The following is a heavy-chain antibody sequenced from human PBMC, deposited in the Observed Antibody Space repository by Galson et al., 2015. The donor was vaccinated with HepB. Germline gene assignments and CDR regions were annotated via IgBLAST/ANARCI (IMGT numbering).Heavy chain of an antibody. Sequence: SLRLSCAASGFTFRNSVIHWVRQAPGKMLEWVAVISDDGRNEYYADSVKGRFTVSIDNSQKTLYLQMSSLSTDDSAVHYCAKEGNPSMRISRYTYFGQCLRGQGDPVPDS. V-gene: IGHV3-30*18. D-gene: IGHD6-25*01. J-gene: IGHJ1*01. CDR3: AKEGNPSMRISRYTYFGQCL. CDR2: ISDDGRNE. CDR1: GFTFRNSV.